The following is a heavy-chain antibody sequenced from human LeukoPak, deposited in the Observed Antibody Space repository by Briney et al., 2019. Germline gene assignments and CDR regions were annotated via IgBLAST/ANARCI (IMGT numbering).Heavy chain of an antibody. CDR1: GYSISSGYY. Sequence: PSETLSPTCAVSGYSISSGYYWGWIRQPPGKGLEWIGSIYHSGSTYYNPSLKSRVTISVDTSKNQFSLKLSSVTAADTAVYYCASTPWGDWGQGTLVTVSS. V-gene: IGHV4-38-2*01. J-gene: IGHJ4*02. CDR2: IYHSGST. CDR3: ASTPWGD. D-gene: IGHD3-16*01.